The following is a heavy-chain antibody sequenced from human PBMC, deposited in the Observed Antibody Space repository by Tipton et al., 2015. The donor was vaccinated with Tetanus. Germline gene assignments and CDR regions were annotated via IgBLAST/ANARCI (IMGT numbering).Heavy chain of an antibody. CDR2: INHSGNT. Sequence: TLSLTCSVSDGSSRNYYWSWIRQAPGKGLEWIGEINHSGNTNHNPSLKSRVTLSVDTSKNQFSLQLRSVTAADTAVYYCARQDTLNYYYVGYFHDWGQGTLVTVSS. D-gene: IGHD3-22*01. V-gene: IGHV4-34*01. J-gene: IGHJ1*01. CDR3: ARQDTLNYYYVGYFHD. CDR1: DGSSRNYY.